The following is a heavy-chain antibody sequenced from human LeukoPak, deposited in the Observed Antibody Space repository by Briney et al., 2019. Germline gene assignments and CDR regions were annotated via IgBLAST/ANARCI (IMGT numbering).Heavy chain of an antibody. D-gene: IGHD5-18*01. CDR3: ARNTGYSYGYFDY. V-gene: IGHV3-48*03. CDR2: MSRGGNTI. CDR1: GFTFSNNE. Sequence: GGSLRLSCAASGFTFSNNEMNWVRQAPGKGLEWVSYMSRGGNTIYYSDSVKGRFTISRDTAENSLSLQMNSLRAEDTAVYYCARNTGYSYGYFDYWGQGTLDTVSS. J-gene: IGHJ4*02.